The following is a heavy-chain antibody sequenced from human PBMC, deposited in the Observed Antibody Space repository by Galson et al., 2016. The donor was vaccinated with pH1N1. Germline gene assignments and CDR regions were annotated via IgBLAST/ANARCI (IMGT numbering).Heavy chain of an antibody. CDR3: ASRGRWQQMGF. Sequence: ETLSLTCAVFGGSFSNYQWTWIRQSPGKGLEWIGEISHTGSTNYNPSLWSRLTISIDTSKSQFSLSLRSVSAADTGIYYCASRGRWQQMGFWGQGTPVSVSS. V-gene: IGHV4-34*01. CDR2: ISHTGST. D-gene: IGHD5-24*01. CDR1: GGSFSNYQ. J-gene: IGHJ4*02.